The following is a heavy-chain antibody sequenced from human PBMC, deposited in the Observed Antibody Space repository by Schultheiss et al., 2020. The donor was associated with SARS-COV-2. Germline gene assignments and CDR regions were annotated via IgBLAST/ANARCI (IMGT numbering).Heavy chain of an antibody. Sequence: SETLSLTCTVSGGSISSYYWSWIRQPAGKGLEWIGSIYYSGSTNYNPSLKSRVTISVDTSKNQFSLKLSSVTAADTAVYYCARYMGQQWLSYYFDYWGQGTTVTVSS. CDR2: IYYSGST. J-gene: IGHJ4*03. CDR1: GGSISSYY. D-gene: IGHD6-19*01. V-gene: IGHV4-59*01. CDR3: ARYMGQQWLSYYFDY.